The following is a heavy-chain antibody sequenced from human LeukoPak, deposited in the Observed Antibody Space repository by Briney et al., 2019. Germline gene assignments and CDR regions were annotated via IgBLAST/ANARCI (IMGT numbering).Heavy chain of an antibody. J-gene: IGHJ4*02. V-gene: IGHV4-39*01. Sequence: SETLSLTCTVSGGSVSTNNYYWGWIRQPPGKGLEWMGSLSYSGKTYYNPSLKSRVTISADTSKNRFSLRLTSVTAADTAVYYCAKRGNYGYFDYWGQGTLVTVSS. D-gene: IGHD3-10*01. CDR3: AKRGNYGYFDY. CDR2: LSYSGKT. CDR1: GGSVSTNNYY.